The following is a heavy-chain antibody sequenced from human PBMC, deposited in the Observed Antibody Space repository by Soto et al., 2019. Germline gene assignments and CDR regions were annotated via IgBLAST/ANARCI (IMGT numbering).Heavy chain of an antibody. CDR3: ARSALRGFDY. V-gene: IGHV4-59*08. CDR2: IYYSGST. J-gene: IGHJ4*02. Sequence: SETLSLTCTVSGGSISSYYWSWIRQPPGKGLEWIGYIYYSGSTNYNPSLKSRVTISVDTSKNQFSLKLSSVTAADTAVYYCARSALRGFDYWGQGTLVTVSS. CDR1: GGSISSYY. D-gene: IGHD3-10*01.